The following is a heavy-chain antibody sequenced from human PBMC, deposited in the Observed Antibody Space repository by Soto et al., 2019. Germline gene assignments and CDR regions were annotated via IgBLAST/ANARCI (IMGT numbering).Heavy chain of an antibody. CDR1: GGSVSSRSHF. Sequence: QVQLQESGPGVVKPSDTLSVTCTVSGGSVSSRSHFWSWIRQPPGGGLQWIGYIYYTGNTNYSPSLKSRAALSVDKSRNQLSLRLTSVTAADPAIYYCARYDAESGSNKLDPWGQGTLVTVSS. CDR2: IYYTGNT. D-gene: IGHD5-12*01. J-gene: IGHJ5*02. V-gene: IGHV4-61*01. CDR3: ARYDAESGSNKLDP.